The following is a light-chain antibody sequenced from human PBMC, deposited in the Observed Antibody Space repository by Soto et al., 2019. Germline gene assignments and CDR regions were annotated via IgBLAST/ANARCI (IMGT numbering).Light chain of an antibody. CDR1: SSDVGNYNY. V-gene: IGLV2-14*03. CDR3: SSYTRSSTPCV. CDR2: DVS. J-gene: IGLJ1*01. Sequence: QSVLTQPASVSGSPGQSITISCTGTSSDVGNYNYVSWYQHRPGKAPKLMIYDVSNRPSGVSNRFSGSKSGNTASRTISGLQAEDDAYYYCSSYTRSSTPCVLGTGTKVTVL.